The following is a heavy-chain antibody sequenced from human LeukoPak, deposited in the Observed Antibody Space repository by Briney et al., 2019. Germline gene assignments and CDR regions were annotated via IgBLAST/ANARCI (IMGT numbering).Heavy chain of an antibody. CDR1: GYTFTSYG. D-gene: IGHD3-22*01. Sequence: ASVKVSCKASGYTFTSYGISWVRQAPGQGLEWMGWISAYNGNTNYAQKLQARVTMTTDTSTSTAYMELRSLRSDDTAVYYCAREGARLFTYYYDSSGYYYFDYWGQGTLVTVSS. CDR2: ISAYNGNT. CDR3: AREGARLFTYYYDSSGYYYFDY. V-gene: IGHV1-18*01. J-gene: IGHJ4*02.